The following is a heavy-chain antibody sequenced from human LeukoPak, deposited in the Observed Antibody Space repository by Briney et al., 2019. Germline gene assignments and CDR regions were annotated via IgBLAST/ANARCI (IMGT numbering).Heavy chain of an antibody. V-gene: IGHV1-46*01. J-gene: IGHJ4*02. CDR3: ASNVSDY. Sequence: ASVTVSCMASGYTFTSYYMYWVRLAPGQGVEWMGIINTSGGSTSYAQKFQGRLTMTRDMSTSTVYMELSSLRTEDTDVYNCASNVSDYWGQGTLVTASS. CDR1: GYTFTSYY. CDR2: INTSGGST.